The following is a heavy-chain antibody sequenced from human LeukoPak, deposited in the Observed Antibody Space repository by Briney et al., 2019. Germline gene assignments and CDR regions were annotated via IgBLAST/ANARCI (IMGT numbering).Heavy chain of an antibody. CDR1: GGSISSTIWY. Sequence: SETLSLTCNVSGGSISSTIWYWDLIRQPPGKGLQWIGSIFYSGSTYYNPSLKSRVTISEDKSKKQFSLRLTSVTAADTALYFCAGGAAVDAFDVWGQGTMVTVSS. D-gene: IGHD6-13*01. CDR3: AGGAAVDAFDV. J-gene: IGHJ3*01. V-gene: IGHV4-39*07. CDR2: IFYSGST.